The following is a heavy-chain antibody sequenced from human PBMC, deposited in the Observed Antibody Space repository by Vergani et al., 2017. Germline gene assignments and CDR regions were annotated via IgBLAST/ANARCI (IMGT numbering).Heavy chain of an antibody. CDR2: ISGSGGST. CDR3: AKDSVLRFLEWLPRPFDY. D-gene: IGHD3-3*01. Sequence: VQLVESGGGVVQPGRSLRLSCAASGFTFSSYAMSWVRQAPGKGLEWVSAISGSGGSTYYADSVKGRFTISRDNSKNTLYLQMNSLRAEDTAVYYCAKDSVLRFLEWLPRPFDYWGQGTLVTVSS. V-gene: IGHV3-23*04. J-gene: IGHJ4*02. CDR1: GFTFSSYA.